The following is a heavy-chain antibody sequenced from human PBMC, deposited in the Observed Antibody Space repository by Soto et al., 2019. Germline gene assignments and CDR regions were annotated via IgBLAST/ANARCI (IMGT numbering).Heavy chain of an antibody. CDR1: GGSLSSGCYY. CDR2: IYYSGST. CDR3: GSDGRRDRQFDP. Sequence: SETLCLPCTVSGGSLSSGCYYWSWIRQPPGKGLEWIGYIYYSGSTNYNPSLKSRVTISVDTSKNQFSLKLSSVTAADTAVYYCGSDGRRDRQFDPWRQATLVT. J-gene: IGHJ5*02. V-gene: IGHV4-61*01.